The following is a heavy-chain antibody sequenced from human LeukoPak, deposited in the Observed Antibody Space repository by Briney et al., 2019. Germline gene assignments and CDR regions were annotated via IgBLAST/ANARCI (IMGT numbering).Heavy chain of an antibody. D-gene: IGHD2-2*01. CDR3: ARDGRGRYQLLPYYMDV. V-gene: IGHV1-2*02. CDR2: INPNSGGT. J-gene: IGHJ6*03. CDR1: GYTFTGYY. Sequence: GASVKVSCKASGYTFTGYYMHWVRQAPGQGLEWMGWINPNSGGTNYAQKFQGRVTMTRDTSISTAYMELRSLRSDDTAVYYCARDGRGRYQLLPYYMDVWGKGTTVTISS.